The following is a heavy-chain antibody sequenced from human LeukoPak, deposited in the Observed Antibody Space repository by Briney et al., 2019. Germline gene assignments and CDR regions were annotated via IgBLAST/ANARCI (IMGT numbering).Heavy chain of an antibody. V-gene: IGHV3-23*01. CDR1: GFTFSSYA. J-gene: IGHJ3*02. CDR2: ISGSGGST. D-gene: IGHD3-3*01. CDR3: AKLYQYYDFWSGYRGAFDI. Sequence: GGSLRLSCAASGFTFSSYAMSWVRQAPGKGLEWVSAISGSGGSTYYADSVKGRFTISRDNSKNTLYLQMNSLRAEDTAVHYCAKLYQYYDFWSGYRGAFDIWGQGTMVTVSS.